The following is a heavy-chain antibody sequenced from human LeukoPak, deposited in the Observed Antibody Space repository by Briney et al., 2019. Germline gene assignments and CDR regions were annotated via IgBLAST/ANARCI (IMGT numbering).Heavy chain of an antibody. J-gene: IGHJ4*02. Sequence: GGSLRLSCAASGFTFSSYSMNWVRQAPGKGLEWVSSISSSSSYIYYADSVKGRFTISRDNAKNSLYLQMNSLRAEDTAVYYCAREGGDYYDSSGYYYPFDYWGQGTLVTVSS. V-gene: IGHV3-21*01. CDR1: GFTFSSYS. CDR2: ISSSSSYI. D-gene: IGHD3-22*01. CDR3: AREGGDYYDSSGYYYPFDY.